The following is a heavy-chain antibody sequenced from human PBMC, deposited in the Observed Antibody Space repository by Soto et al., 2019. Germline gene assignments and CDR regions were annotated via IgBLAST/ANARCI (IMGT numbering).Heavy chain of an antibody. CDR1: GYTFTGYF. V-gene: IGHV1-2*02. CDR3: ARGGGTTPAHVP. CDR2: INPNSGAT. Sequence: ASVKVSCKASGYTFTGYFMHWVRQAPGEGLEWMGWINPNSGATKYAPKFQGRVTMTRDTSNRTAYLELSRLTSDDTAIYYCARGGGTTPAHVPWGPGTPVIVS. J-gene: IGHJ1*01. D-gene: IGHD3-10*02.